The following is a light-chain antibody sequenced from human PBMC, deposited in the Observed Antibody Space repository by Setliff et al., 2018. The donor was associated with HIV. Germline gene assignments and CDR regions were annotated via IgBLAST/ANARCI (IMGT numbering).Light chain of an antibody. CDR3: VLQMGCDSWV. CDR2: RTN. Sequence: QTVVTQEPSFSVSPGGTVTLTCGLSSGSVSTSHRTSWYQQTPGQAPRTLIYRTNTRSSGVPDRFSGPILGNKAALTITGAQADDECDYYCVLQMGCDSWVFGGGTK. J-gene: IGLJ3*02. CDR1: SGSVSTSHR. V-gene: IGLV8-61*01.